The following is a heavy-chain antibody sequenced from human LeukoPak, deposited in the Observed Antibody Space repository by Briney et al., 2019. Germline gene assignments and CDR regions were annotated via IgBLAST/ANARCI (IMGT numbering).Heavy chain of an antibody. Sequence: KPGGSLRLSCAASGFTFNSYSMNCVRQAPGKGLEWVSSISSGGSYIFYADSVKGRFTISRDNAKNSLYLQMNSLRAEDTAVYYCSRQVGVDDAFDIWGQGTMVTISS. J-gene: IGHJ3*02. D-gene: IGHD1-26*01. CDR3: SRQVGVDDAFDI. V-gene: IGHV3-21*01. CDR1: GFTFNSYS. CDR2: ISSGGSYI.